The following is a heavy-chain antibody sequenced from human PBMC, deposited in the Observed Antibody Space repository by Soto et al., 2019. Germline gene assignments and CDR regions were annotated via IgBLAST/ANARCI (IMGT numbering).Heavy chain of an antibody. CDR3: AICYSGYDCSYFDY. J-gene: IGHJ4*02. V-gene: IGHV4-39*01. CDR2: IYYSGST. CDR1: GCSISSSSYY. D-gene: IGHD5-12*01. Sequence: SETLSLTCTVSGCSISSSSYYWGWIRQPPGKGLEWIGSIYYSGSTYYNPSLKSRVTMTTDTSTSTAYMELRSLRSDDTAVYYCAICYSGYDCSYFDYWGQGTLVTVSS.